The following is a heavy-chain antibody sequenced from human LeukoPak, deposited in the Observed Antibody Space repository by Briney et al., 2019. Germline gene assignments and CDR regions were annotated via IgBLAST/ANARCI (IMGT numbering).Heavy chain of an antibody. CDR3: AKDRVLGSSLVDY. V-gene: IGHV3-30*12. CDR2: ISYDGSNK. J-gene: IGHJ4*02. Sequence: GGSLRLSCTASGFTFSNYGMHWVRQAPGKGLEWVAVISYDGSNKYYADSVTGRFTISRDNSKNTLYLQMNSLRAEDTAVYYCAKDRVLGSSLVDYWGQGTLVTVSS. D-gene: IGHD6-13*01. CDR1: GFTFSNYG.